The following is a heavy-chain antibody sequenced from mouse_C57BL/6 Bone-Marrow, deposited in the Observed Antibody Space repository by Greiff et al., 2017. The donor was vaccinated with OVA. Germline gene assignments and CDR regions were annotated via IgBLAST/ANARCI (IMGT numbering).Heavy chain of an antibody. CDR3: ANYYGSSYPHWYFDV. CDR1: GYTFTDYY. Sequence: VQLQQSGPELVKPGASVKISCKASGYTFTDYYMNWVKQSHGKSLEWIGDINPNNGGTSYNQKFKGKATLTVDKSSSTAYMELRSLTSEDSAVYYCANYYGSSYPHWYFDVWGTGTTVTVSS. CDR2: INPNNGGT. J-gene: IGHJ1*03. V-gene: IGHV1-26*01. D-gene: IGHD1-1*01.